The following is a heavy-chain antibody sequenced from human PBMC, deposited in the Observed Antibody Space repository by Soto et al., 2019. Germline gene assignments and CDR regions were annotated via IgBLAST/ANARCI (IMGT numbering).Heavy chain of an antibody. CDR2: ISGSGGST. CDR3: AKQLYCSGGSCYSY. Sequence: GGSLRLSCAASGFTLSSYAMSWVRQAPGRGLEWVSAISGSGGSTYYADSVKGRFTISRDNSKNTLYLQMNSLRAEDTAVYYCAKQLYCSGGSCYSYWGQGTLVTVSS. CDR1: GFTLSSYA. J-gene: IGHJ4*02. D-gene: IGHD2-15*01. V-gene: IGHV3-23*01.